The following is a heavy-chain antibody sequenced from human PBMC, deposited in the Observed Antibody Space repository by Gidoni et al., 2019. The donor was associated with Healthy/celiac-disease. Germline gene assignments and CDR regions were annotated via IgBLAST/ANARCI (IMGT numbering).Heavy chain of an antibody. CDR3: AKDGTTLVRGGMDV. J-gene: IGHJ6*02. Sequence: QVQLVESGGGVVQPGRSLRLSCAASGFTCSSYGMHWVRQAPGKGLEWVAVISYDGSNKYYADSVKGRFTISRDNSKNTLYLQMNSLRAEDTAVYYCAKDGTTLVRGGMDVWGQGTTVTVSS. CDR2: ISYDGSNK. D-gene: IGHD3-10*01. CDR1: GFTCSSYG. V-gene: IGHV3-30*18.